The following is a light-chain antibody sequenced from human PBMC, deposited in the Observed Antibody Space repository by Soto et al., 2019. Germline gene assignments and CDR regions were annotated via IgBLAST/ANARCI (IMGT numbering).Light chain of an antibody. V-gene: IGKV3-15*01. J-gene: IGKJ5*01. CDR3: QQYNNWPPIT. CDR2: DTS. CDR1: QSVSGN. Sequence: EIVLTQSPGTLSLSPGERATLSCRASQSVSGNLAWYQQKPGQAPRLLIYDTSTRATGIPARFSGSGSGTEFTLTISSLQSEDFAVYYCQQYNNWPPITFGQGTRLEIK.